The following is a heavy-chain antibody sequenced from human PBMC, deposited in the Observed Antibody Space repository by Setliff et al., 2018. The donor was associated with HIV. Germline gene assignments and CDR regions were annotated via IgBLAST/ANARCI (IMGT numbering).Heavy chain of an antibody. CDR2: FYYSGSS. D-gene: IGHD2-2*01. CDR3: AKLLPAADMAREIDS. J-gene: IGHJ4*02. CDR1: GGSFSNYY. Sequence: SETLSLTCTVYGGSFSNYYTNWIRQPPGKGLEWIGNFYYSGSSHYNPSLKSRVTISVDTSKNQFSLKLISVSAADTAVYYCAKLLPAADMAREIDSWGQGTLVTVSS. V-gene: IGHV4-59*08.